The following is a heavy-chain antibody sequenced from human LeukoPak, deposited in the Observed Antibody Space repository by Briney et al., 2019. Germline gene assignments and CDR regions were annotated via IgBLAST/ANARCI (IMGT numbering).Heavy chain of an antibody. CDR3: AKDAPPGNSIWDYFAR. CDR2: MGSSDI. J-gene: IGHJ4*02. D-gene: IGHD1-7*01. V-gene: IGHV3-23*01. Sequence: GGSLRLSCAASRFTFGICALSWLRQPPGKGLGWVASMGSSDIYYADSVKRRFPVSRNNSQNTLYLQLNSLRAEDTAVYYCAKDAPPGNSIWDYFARLGPGTLVTVSS. CDR1: RFTFGICA.